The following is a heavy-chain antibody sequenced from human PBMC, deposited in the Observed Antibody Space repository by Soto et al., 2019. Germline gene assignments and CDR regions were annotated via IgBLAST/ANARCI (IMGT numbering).Heavy chain of an antibody. Sequence: EVQLVESGGGLVQPGGSLRLSCAASGFTVSSNYMSWVRQAPGKGLEWVSVIYSGGSTYYADSVKGGFTISRDNSKNTLYLQMNSLRAEDTAVYYCAREAVAGTPFDYWGQGTLVTVSS. CDR2: IYSGGST. V-gene: IGHV3-66*01. CDR1: GFTVSSNY. J-gene: IGHJ4*02. D-gene: IGHD6-19*01. CDR3: AREAVAGTPFDY.